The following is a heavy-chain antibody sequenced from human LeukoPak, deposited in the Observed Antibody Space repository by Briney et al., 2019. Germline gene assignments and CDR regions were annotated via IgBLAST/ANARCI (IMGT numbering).Heavy chain of an antibody. CDR1: GFTFSSYS. J-gene: IGHJ4*02. V-gene: IGHV3-21*01. Sequence: GGSLRLSCAASGFTFSSYSMNWVRQAPGKGLEWVSSISSSSCYIYYADSVKGRFTISRDNAKNSLYLQMNSLRAEDTAVYYCARDQRRYDSSGYYYVGLVGGYYFDYWGQGTLVTVSS. D-gene: IGHD3-22*01. CDR3: ARDQRRYDSSGYYYVGLVGGYYFDY. CDR2: ISSSSCYI.